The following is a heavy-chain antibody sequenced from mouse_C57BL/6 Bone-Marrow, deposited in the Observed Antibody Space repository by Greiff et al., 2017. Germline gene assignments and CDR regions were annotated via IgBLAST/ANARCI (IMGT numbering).Heavy chain of an antibody. J-gene: IGHJ2*01. Sequence: QVQLQQPGAELVKPGASVKMSCKASGYTFTSYWITWVKQRPGQGLEWIGDIYPGSGSTNYNEKFKSKATLTVDTSSSTAYMQLSSLTSEDSAVYYCARRTTVVEPLCDYWGQGTTRTVSS. CDR1: GYTFTSYW. V-gene: IGHV1-55*01. CDR2: IYPGSGST. D-gene: IGHD1-1*01. CDR3: ARRTTVVEPLCDY.